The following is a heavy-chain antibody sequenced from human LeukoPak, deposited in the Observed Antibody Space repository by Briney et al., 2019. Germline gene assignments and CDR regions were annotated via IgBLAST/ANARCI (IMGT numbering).Heavy chain of an antibody. V-gene: IGHV1-3*01. D-gene: IGHD6-13*01. Sequence: ASVKVSCKASGGTFSSYAISWVRQAPGQRLEWMGWINAGNGNTKYSQKFQGRVTITRDTSASTAYMELSSLRSEDTAVYYCARGSAGVSSWYRYWGQGTLVTVSS. CDR2: INAGNGNT. CDR1: GGTFSSYA. CDR3: ARGSAGVSSWYRY. J-gene: IGHJ4*02.